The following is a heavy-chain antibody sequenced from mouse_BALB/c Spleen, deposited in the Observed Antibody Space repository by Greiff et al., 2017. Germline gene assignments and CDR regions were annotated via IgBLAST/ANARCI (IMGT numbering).Heavy chain of an antibody. CDR2: ISYDGSN. J-gene: IGHJ3*01. CDR3: ARDDYGTEGFAY. V-gene: IGHV3-6*02. D-gene: IGHD1-2*01. CDR1: GYSITSGYY. Sequence: EVQLVESGPGLVKPSQSLSLTCSVTGYSITSGYYWNWIRQFPGNKLEWMGYISYDGSNNYNPSLKNRISITRDTSKNQFFLKLNSVTTEDTATYYCARDDYGTEGFAYWGQGTLVTVSA.